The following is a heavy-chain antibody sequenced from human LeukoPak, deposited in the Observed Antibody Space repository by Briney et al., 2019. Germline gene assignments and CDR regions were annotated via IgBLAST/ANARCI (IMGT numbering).Heavy chain of an antibody. D-gene: IGHD6-6*01. V-gene: IGHV3-74*01. CDR2: ISPTGSTT. CDR3: ARGPNSNWSGLDF. J-gene: IGHJ4*02. Sequence: GGSLRLSCAASGFSFSGHWMHWARQLPGKGLVWVSRISPTGSTTSYADSVKGRFTVSRDNAKNALYLQVNNLRAEDTAVYYCARGPNSNWSGLDFWGQGTLLTVSS. CDR1: GFSFSGHW.